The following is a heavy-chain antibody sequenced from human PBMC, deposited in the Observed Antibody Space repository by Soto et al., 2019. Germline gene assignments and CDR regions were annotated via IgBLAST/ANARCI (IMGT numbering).Heavy chain of an antibody. CDR3: ATDDPYSSSWSTDY. CDR1: GCTFTGYY. CDR2: INPNSGGT. Sequence: AAVKVSCKASGCTFTGYYMHWVRQAPGQGLEWMGWINPNSGGTNYAQKFQGRVTMTRDTSISTAYMELSRLRSDDTAVYYCATDDPYSSSWSTDYWGQGTLVTVSS. D-gene: IGHD6-13*01. J-gene: IGHJ4*02. V-gene: IGHV1-2*02.